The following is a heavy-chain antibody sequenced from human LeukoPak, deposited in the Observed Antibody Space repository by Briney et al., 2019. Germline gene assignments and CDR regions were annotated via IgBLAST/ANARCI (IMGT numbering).Heavy chain of an antibody. CDR2: IYYSGST. Sequence: SETLSLTCTVSGGSISSSSYYWGWIRQPPGKCLEWIGYIYYSGSTYYNPSLKSRVTISVDTSKNQFSLKLSSVTAADTAVYYCATRLGRGAFDIWGQGTMVTVSS. V-gene: IGHV4-31*03. CDR1: GGSISSSSYY. CDR3: ATRLGRGAFDI. J-gene: IGHJ3*02. D-gene: IGHD1-1*01.